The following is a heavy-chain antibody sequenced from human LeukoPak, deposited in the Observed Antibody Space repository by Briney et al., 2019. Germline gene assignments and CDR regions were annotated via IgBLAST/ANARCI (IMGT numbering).Heavy chain of an antibody. J-gene: IGHJ3*02. CDR2: IYYSGST. Sequence: SGTLSLTCTVSGGSISSGGYYWSWIRQHPGKGLEWIGYIYYSGSTYYNPSLKSRVTISVDTSKNQFSLKLSSVTAADTAVYYCARESGYCSGGSCYLGAFDIWGQGTMVTVSS. D-gene: IGHD2-15*01. V-gene: IGHV4-31*03. CDR3: ARESGYCSGGSCYLGAFDI. CDR1: GGSISSGGYY.